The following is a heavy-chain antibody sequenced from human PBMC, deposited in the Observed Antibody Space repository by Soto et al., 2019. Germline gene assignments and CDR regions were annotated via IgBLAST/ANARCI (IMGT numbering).Heavy chain of an antibody. V-gene: IGHV1-2*04. J-gene: IGHJ5*02. Sequence: SVKVSCKASGYTFTGYYMHWVRQAPGQGLEWMGWINPNSGGTNYAQKFQGWVTMTRDTSISTAYMELSRLRSDDTAVYYCARAPARHCSSTSCADSWFDPWGQGTLVTVSS. D-gene: IGHD2-2*01. CDR1: GYTFTGYY. CDR3: ARAPARHCSSTSCADSWFDP. CDR2: INPNSGGT.